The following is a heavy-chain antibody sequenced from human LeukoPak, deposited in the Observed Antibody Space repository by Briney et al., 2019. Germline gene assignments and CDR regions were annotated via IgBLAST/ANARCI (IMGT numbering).Heavy chain of an antibody. Sequence: PGGSLRLSCAASGFAFSNSWMSWVRQAPGKGLEWVSAISGSGGSTYYADSVKGRFTISRDNSKNTPYLQMNGLRAEDTAVYYCAKLVHTVTTGTQPYFDYWGQGTLVTVSS. D-gene: IGHD4-17*01. CDR2: ISGSGGST. J-gene: IGHJ4*02. CDR3: AKLVHTVTTGTQPYFDY. CDR1: GFAFSNSW. V-gene: IGHV3-23*01.